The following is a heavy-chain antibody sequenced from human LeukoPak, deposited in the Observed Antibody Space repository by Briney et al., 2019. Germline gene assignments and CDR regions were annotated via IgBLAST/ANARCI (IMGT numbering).Heavy chain of an antibody. D-gene: IGHD3-10*01. CDR2: IYYSGST. CDR1: GGSISSSSYY. Sequence: SETLSLTCTVSGGSISSSSYYWGWIHQPPGKGLEWIGSIYYSGSTYYNPSLKSRVTISVDTSKNQFSLKLSSVTAADTAVYYCARGVLLWFEDIGNWFDPWGQGTLVTVSS. CDR3: ARGVLLWFEDIGNWFDP. J-gene: IGHJ5*02. V-gene: IGHV4-39*07.